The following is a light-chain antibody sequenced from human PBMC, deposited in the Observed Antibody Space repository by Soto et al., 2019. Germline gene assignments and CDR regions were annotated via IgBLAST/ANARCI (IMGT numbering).Light chain of an antibody. J-gene: IGKJ1*01. CDR2: DAS. CDR1: QSISSW. V-gene: IGKV1-5*01. Sequence: DIQMTQSPSTLSAAVGDRVTITCRASQSISSWLAWYQQKPGKAPKLLIYDASSLESGVPSRFSGSGSGTEFTLTTSSLQPDDFATYYCQHQTAFGQGTKV. CDR3: QHQTA.